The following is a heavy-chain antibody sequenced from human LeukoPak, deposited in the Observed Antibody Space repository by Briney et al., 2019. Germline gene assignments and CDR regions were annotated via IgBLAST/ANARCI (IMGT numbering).Heavy chain of an antibody. D-gene: IGHD2-21*01. Sequence: AGSLRLSCAASGFTFSCSSMNWFRQAPGKVLECVSSIRSSSSYIYYADSVKGRFTISRDNAKNSLYLQMNSLRAEDTAVYYCARDYSCGGDCYFDAFDIWGQGTMVTVSS. CDR3: ARDYSCGGDCYFDAFDI. V-gene: IGHV3-21*01. CDR2: IRSSSSYI. CDR1: GFTFSCSS. J-gene: IGHJ3*02.